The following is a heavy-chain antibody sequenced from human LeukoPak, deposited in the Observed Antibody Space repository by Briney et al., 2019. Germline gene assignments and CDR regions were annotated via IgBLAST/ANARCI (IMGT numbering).Heavy chain of an antibody. CDR3: ARDGGYCSSGPTCYSRAEYFYYGLDV. CDR2: INPNSGGT. J-gene: IGHJ6*02. Sequence: DSVTVSCKASGYTFTDYYIYWVRQAPGQGLEWMGRINPNSGGTNYAQQFQGRVTMTRDTSISTVYMELSSLRSDDTAVYFCARDGGYCSSGPTCYSRAEYFYYGLDVWGQGTTLTVSS. CDR1: GYTFTDYY. V-gene: IGHV1-2*06. D-gene: IGHD2-2*01.